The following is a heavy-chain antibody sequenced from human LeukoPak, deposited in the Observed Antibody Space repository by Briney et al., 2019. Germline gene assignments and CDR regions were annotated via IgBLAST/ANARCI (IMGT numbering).Heavy chain of an antibody. CDR3: ARGGGCRRLFDY. Sequence: PSETLSLTCTVSGGSISSYYWSWLRQPPGKGLEWIGYIYYSGSTNYNPSLKSRVTISIDTSKTQFSLRLSSVTAADTAVYYCARGGGCRRLFDYWGQGTLVTVSS. CDR2: IYYSGST. D-gene: IGHD1-26*01. V-gene: IGHV4-59*08. J-gene: IGHJ4*02. CDR1: GGSISSYY.